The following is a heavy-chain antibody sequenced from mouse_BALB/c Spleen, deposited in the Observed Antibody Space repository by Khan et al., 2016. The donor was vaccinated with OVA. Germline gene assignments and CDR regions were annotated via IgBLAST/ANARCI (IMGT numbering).Heavy chain of an antibody. CDR2: INPSTGYT. CDR3: VRIPIPPYDFDY. V-gene: IGHV1-4*01. J-gene: IGHJ2*01. CDR1: GYTFANYA. Sequence: QVRLQQSGTELARPGASVKMSCKASGYTFANYAMHWVKQRPGQGLEWIGYINPSTGYTNYNQNFSDKATLTTDRSSNTAYMQLSSLTSDDSAVYCCVRIPIPPYDFDYWGQGPTLTVSS. D-gene: IGHD2-14*01.